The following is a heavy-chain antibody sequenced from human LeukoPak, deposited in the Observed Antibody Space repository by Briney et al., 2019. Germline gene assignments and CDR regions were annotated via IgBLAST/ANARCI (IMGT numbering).Heavy chain of an antibody. CDR2: MYYTGST. CDR1: GGSISDSSYF. J-gene: IGHJ4*02. D-gene: IGHD6-6*01. Sequence: PSETLSLTCTVSGGSISDSSYFWGWIRRPPGKGLEWIGSMYYTGSTYYSPSLQSRVTISVDTSKNQFSLNLNSVTAADTAVYYCARSTRSSGDFDYWGQGILVIVSS. V-gene: IGHV4-39*01. CDR3: ARSTRSSGDFDY.